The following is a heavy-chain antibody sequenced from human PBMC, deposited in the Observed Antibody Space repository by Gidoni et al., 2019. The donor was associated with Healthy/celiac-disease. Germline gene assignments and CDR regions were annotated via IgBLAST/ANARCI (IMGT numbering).Heavy chain of an antibody. V-gene: IGHV1-69*01. CDR2: FIPIFGTA. D-gene: IGHD3-22*01. CDR1: AGTFSSHA. J-gene: IGHJ4*02. CDR3: ARENHYYDSSGYPMYYFDY. Sequence: QVQLVQSGAEVKKPGSSVKVYCKAPAGTFSSHAISWVRQAPGQWLEWMGGFIPIFGTANIALKFQGRDTITADESTSTVYMGLSSLRSEDTAVDYCARENHYYDSSGYPMYYFDYWGQGTLVTVSS.